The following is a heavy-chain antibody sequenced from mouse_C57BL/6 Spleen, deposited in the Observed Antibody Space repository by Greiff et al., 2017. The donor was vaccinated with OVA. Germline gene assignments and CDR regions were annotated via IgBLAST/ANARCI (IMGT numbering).Heavy chain of an antibody. Sequence: EVMLVESVAELVRPGASVKLSCTASGFTIKNTYMHWVKQRPEQGLEWIGRIDPANGNTKYAPKFQGKATITADTSSNTAYLQLSSLTSEDTAIYYCARKRDGYYYVDYWGQGTTLTVSS. V-gene: IGHV14-3*01. CDR3: ARKRDGYYYVDY. CDR2: IDPANGNT. CDR1: GFTIKNTY. J-gene: IGHJ2*01. D-gene: IGHD2-3*01.